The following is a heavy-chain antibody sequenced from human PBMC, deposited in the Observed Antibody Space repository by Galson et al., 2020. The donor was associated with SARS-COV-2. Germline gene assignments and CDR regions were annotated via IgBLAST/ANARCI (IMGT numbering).Heavy chain of an antibody. CDR3: ARVYSGSYLGAFDI. V-gene: IGHV3-30*04. D-gene: IGHD1-26*01. CDR1: GFTFSSYA. CDR2: ISYDGSNK. J-gene: IGHJ3*02. Sequence: SCAASGFTFSSYAMHWVRQAPGKGLEWVAVISYDGSNKYYADSVKGRFTISRDNSKNTLYLQMNSLRAEDTAVYYCARVYSGSYLGAFDIWGQGTMVTVSS.